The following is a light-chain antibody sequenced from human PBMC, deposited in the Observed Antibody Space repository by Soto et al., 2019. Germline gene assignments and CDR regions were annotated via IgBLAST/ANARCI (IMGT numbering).Light chain of an antibody. Sequence: EIVLTQSPGTLSLSPGERATLSCRASQSVSSSYLAWYQQKPGQAPRLLIYGASSRATGIPDRFSGSGSGTDFTLTISRLEPKDFAVYYCQQYGRSPRTFGQGTKVEIK. CDR1: QSVSSSY. J-gene: IGKJ1*01. CDR2: GAS. CDR3: QQYGRSPRT. V-gene: IGKV3-20*01.